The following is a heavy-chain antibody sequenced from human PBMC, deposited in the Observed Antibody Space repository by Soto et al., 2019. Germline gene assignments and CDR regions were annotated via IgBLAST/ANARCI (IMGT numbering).Heavy chain of an antibody. V-gene: IGHV3-23*01. Sequence: GVSLRLSCAAAGFTSSSYAMSWVRQAPGKGLEWVSAISGSGGSTYYADSVKGRFTISRDNSKNTLYLQMNSLRAEDTAVYYCAKDKVTYYDILTGPYWGQGTLVTVSS. CDR1: GFTSSSYA. CDR2: ISGSGGST. J-gene: IGHJ4*02. CDR3: AKDKVTYYDILTGPY. D-gene: IGHD3-9*01.